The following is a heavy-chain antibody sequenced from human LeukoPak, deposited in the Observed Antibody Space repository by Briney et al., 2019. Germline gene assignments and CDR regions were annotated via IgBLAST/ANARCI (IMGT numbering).Heavy chain of an antibody. Sequence: GASVTVSCKASGGTFSSYAISWVRQAPGQGLEWMGGIIPIFGTANYAQKFQGRVTITADESTSTAYMELSSLRSEDTAVYYCAKLEAFWTYYCGMDVWGQGTTVTVSS. CDR2: IIPIFGTA. CDR3: AKLEAFWTYYCGMDV. D-gene: IGHD3/OR15-3a*01. J-gene: IGHJ6*02. CDR1: GGTFSSYA. V-gene: IGHV1-69*13.